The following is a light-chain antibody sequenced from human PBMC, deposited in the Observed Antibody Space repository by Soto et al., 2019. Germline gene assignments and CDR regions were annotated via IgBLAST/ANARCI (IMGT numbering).Light chain of an antibody. V-gene: IGKV3-15*01. J-gene: IGKJ4*01. CDR2: GAS. Sequence: EIVMTQSPATLSGSPGERATLSCRASQSVSSNLAWYQQKPGQAPRLLIYGASTRASGIPARFSGSGSGTEFTLTINSLQSEDSAVYYCQQFYTWPVTFGGGTKVDIK. CDR1: QSVSSN. CDR3: QQFYTWPVT.